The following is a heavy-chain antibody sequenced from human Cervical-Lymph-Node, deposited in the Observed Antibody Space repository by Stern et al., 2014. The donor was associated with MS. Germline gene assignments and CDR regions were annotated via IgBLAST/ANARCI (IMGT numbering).Heavy chain of an antibody. CDR3: ARDSIAVAGEDY. Sequence: VHLVESGAEVKKPGASVKVSCKASGYTFTSYDINWVRQATGQGLEWMGWMNPNSGNTGYAQKFQGRVTMTRNTSISTAYMELSSLRSEDTAVYYCARDSIAVAGEDYWGQGTLVTVSS. D-gene: IGHD6-19*01. J-gene: IGHJ4*02. V-gene: IGHV1-8*01. CDR1: GYTFTSYD. CDR2: MNPNSGNT.